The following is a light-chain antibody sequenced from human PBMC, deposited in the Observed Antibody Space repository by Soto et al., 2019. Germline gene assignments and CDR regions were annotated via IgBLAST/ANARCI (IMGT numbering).Light chain of an antibody. CDR1: QSLVDNDGYTY. CDR2: KVS. CDR3: MQGTHWPWT. J-gene: IGKJ1*01. Sequence: DVVMTQSPLSLPVTLGQPASISCRSSQSLVDNDGYTYLIWFQQRPGQSPRRLIYKVSNRDSRVPDRFSGSGSGTDFTLNISRVEAEDVGVYYCMQGTHWPWTFGQGTKVDIK. V-gene: IGKV2-30*01.